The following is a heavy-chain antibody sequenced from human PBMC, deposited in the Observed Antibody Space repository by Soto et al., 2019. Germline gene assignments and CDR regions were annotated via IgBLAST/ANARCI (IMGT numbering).Heavy chain of an antibody. CDR1: GDSISAYS. J-gene: IGHJ5*01. CDR3: TRRSRWYYYGTASYYNLWFDS. V-gene: IGHV4-59*05. Sequence: SETLSLTCTVSGDSISAYSWSWVRQPPGKGLEWIGSIHNSGSTYFNPSLKSRVTISVDTSKNQFSLKLSSVTAADTAVYFCTRRSRWYYYGTASYYNLWFDSWGQGTLVTVSS. D-gene: IGHD3-10*01. CDR2: IHNSGST.